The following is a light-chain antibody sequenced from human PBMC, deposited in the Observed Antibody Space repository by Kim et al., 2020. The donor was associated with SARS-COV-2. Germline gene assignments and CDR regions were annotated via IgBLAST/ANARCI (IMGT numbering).Light chain of an antibody. J-gene: IGLJ2*01. V-gene: IGLV1-40*01. CDR3: QSYDSSLSGVV. CDR1: NSNIGSGYD. Sequence: GAPGQRVTIACTGSNSNIGSGYDVHWYQQVPGTAPKLLINRPSGVPDRFSGSKSGTSASLAITGLQAEDEADYYCQSYDSSLSGVVFGGGTQLTVL.